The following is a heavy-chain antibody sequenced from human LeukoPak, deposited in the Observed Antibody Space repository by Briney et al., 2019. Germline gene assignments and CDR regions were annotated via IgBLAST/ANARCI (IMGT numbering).Heavy chain of an antibody. V-gene: IGHV3-74*01. CDR2: TNSDGSST. CDR1: GFTFSSYW. J-gene: IGHJ3*02. CDR3: ARDSSSDYVLFDI. D-gene: IGHD3-16*01. Sequence: GGSLRLSCAASGFTFSSYWMHWVRQAPGKGLVWVSRTNSDGSSTSYADSVKGRSTISRDNAKNTLYLQMNSLRAEDTAVYYCARDSSSDYVLFDIWGQGTMVTVSS.